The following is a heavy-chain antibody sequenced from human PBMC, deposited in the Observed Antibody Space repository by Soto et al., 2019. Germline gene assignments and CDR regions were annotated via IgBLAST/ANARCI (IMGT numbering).Heavy chain of an antibody. CDR1: GASISSGDDY. CDR2: THYSGSV. V-gene: IGHV4-30-4*01. CDR3: GGHGNYDIGWFDP. J-gene: IGHJ5*02. D-gene: IGHD3-9*01. Sequence: PSETLSLTCTVSGASISSGDDYWSWIRQPPGKGLEWIGYTHYSGSVNYNPSLKSRVTVSADASRSHVALILKSVTAADTAVYYCGGHGNYDIGWFDPWGQGILVTVS.